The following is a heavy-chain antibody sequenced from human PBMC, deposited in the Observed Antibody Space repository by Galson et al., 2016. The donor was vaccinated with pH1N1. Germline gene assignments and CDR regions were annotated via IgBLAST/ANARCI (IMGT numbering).Heavy chain of an antibody. CDR2: ISAYTGNT. J-gene: IGHJ6*02. V-gene: IGHV1-18*04. D-gene: IGHD3-10*01. CDR3: ARLYGSGSYYPYWYYGMDV. CDR1: GYSVTRYY. Sequence: SVKVSCKASGYSVTRYYMHWVRQAPGQGLEWMGWISAYTGNTDYAQKVQGRVTMTTDTSTSTAYMELRSLRSDDTAVYYCARLYGSGSYYPYWYYGMDVWGQGTTVTVSS.